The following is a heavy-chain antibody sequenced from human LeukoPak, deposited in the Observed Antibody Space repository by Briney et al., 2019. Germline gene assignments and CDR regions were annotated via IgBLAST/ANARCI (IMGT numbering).Heavy chain of an antibody. V-gene: IGHV3-23*01. CDR2: ISGSGGGT. Sequence: GGSLRLSCAVSGITLSNYGMSWVRQAPGKGLEWVAGISGSGGGTNYADSVKGRFTISRDNPKNTLYLQMNSLRAEDTAVYFCAKRGVVIRVILVGFHREANYFDSWGQGALVTVSS. CDR3: AKRGVVIRVILVGFHREANYFDS. J-gene: IGHJ4*02. CDR1: GITLSNYG. D-gene: IGHD2-15*01.